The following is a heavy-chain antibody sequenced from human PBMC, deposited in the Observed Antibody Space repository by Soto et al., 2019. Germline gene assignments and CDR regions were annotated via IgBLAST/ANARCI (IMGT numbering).Heavy chain of an antibody. J-gene: IGHJ4*02. Sequence: ASVKVSCKASGYTFSNYFMHWVRQAPGQGLEYMGTINPAGDATNHAQKFQDRLTMTRDTSTSTVYMELSSLRSEDTAVYFCAREGPTAAKMFDYWGQGTLVTVS. CDR1: GYTFSNYF. V-gene: IGHV1-46*01. CDR2: INPAGDAT. CDR3: AREGPTAAKMFDY. D-gene: IGHD2-2*01.